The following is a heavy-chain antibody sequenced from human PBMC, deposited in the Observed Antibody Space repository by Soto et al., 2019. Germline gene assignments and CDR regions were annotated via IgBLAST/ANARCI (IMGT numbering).Heavy chain of an antibody. J-gene: IGHJ4*02. Sequence: SETLSLTCTVSGDSISSSSYYWDWIRQPPGKGLEWIGSIYYSGSTYYNPSLKSRVTISVDTSKNQFSLKLSSVTAADTAVYYCARARLGDRRFDSWGQGALVTVSS. CDR3: ARARLGDRRFDS. CDR1: GDSISSSSYY. CDR2: IYYSGST. V-gene: IGHV4-39*01. D-gene: IGHD2-21*02.